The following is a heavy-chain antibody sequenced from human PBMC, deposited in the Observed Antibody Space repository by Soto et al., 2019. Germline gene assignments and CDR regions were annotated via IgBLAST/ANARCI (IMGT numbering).Heavy chain of an antibody. V-gene: IGHV3-30*18. Sequence: QVQLVESGGGVVQPGRSLRLSCAASGFTFSSDGMHWVRQAPGKGLEWVAVISYDGSSQYYAVSVQGRFAISRDNSKNTLYLQMNSLRPEDTALYYGAKANAHIPFDSWGQGTLVTVSS. CDR2: ISYDGSSQ. D-gene: IGHD2-21*01. CDR3: AKANAHIPFDS. J-gene: IGHJ4*02. CDR1: GFTFSSDG.